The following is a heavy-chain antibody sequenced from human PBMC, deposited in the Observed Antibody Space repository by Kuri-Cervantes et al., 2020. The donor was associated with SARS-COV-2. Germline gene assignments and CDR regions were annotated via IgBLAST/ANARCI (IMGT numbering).Heavy chain of an antibody. Sequence: ASVKVSCKASGYTFTSYGISWVRQAPGQGLEWMGWISAYNGNTNYAQKLQGRVTMTTDTSTSTAYMELRSLRSDDTAVYYCARDGSHDFWSAYWDYWGQGTLVTVSS. CDR2: ISAYNGNT. D-gene: IGHD3-3*01. J-gene: IGHJ4*02. CDR3: ARDGSHDFWSAYWDY. CDR1: GYTFTSYG. V-gene: IGHV1-18*01.